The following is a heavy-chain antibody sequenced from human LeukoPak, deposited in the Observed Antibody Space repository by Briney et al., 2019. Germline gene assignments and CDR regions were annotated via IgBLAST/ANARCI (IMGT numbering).Heavy chain of an antibody. Sequence: GRSLRLSCAASGFTFSSYAMHWVRQAPGKGLKWVAVISYDGSNKYYADSVKGRFTISRDNSKNTLYLQMNSLRAEDTAVYYCARNYGDSNKYYFDYWGQGTLVTVSS. J-gene: IGHJ4*02. D-gene: IGHD4-17*01. CDR1: GFTFSSYA. CDR3: ARNYGDSNKYYFDY. V-gene: IGHV3-30-3*01. CDR2: ISYDGSNK.